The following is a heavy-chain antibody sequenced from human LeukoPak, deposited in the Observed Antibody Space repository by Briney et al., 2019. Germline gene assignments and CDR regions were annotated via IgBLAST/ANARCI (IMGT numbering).Heavy chain of an antibody. CDR3: ARGAWATRLAS. CDR2: IYESGTT. J-gene: IGHJ4*02. D-gene: IGHD2-15*01. Sequence: PSETLSLTCAVYSESLNSYYWSWVRQPPGEGLEWIGEIYESGTTKYNPSLKSRVAISMVPSKQQFSLILSSVTAADTAVYYCARGAWATRLASWGLGTPVIVSS. CDR1: SESLNSYY. V-gene: IGHV4-34*01.